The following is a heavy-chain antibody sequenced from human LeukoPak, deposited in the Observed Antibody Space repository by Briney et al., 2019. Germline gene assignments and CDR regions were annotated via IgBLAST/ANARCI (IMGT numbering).Heavy chain of an antibody. J-gene: IGHJ5*02. CDR2: INHSGST. CDR1: GGSFRGYY. CDR3: ARAVKWFDP. Sequence: SETLSLTCAVYGGSFRGYYWSWIRQPPGKGLEWIGEINHSGSTNYNPSLKSRVTISVDTSKNQFSLKLSSVTAADTAVYYCARAVKWFDPWGQGTLVTVSS. V-gene: IGHV4-34*01.